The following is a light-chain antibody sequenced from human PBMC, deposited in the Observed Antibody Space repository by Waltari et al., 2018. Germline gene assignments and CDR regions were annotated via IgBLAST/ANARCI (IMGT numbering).Light chain of an antibody. J-gene: IGLJ3*02. CDR2: KDT. CDR1: ALPKED. Sequence: SYELTQPPSVSVSPGKTARITCSGDALPKEDAQWDQQKPGQVPVLVMYKDTERPSGIPERFSGSTSGTTVTLTIGGVQAEDEADYYCQSADTSGSWVFGGGTKLAVL. CDR3: QSADTSGSWV. V-gene: IGLV3-25*03.